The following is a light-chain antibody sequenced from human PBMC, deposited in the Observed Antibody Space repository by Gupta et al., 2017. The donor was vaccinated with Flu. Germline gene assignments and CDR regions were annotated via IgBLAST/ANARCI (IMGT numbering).Light chain of an antibody. CDR3: QHRSGWPLT. CDR1: QSLGTS. J-gene: IGKJ1*01. V-gene: IGKV3-11*02. CDR2: DAS. Sequence: PAPLSLSPGETATLSCRASQSLGTSLAWYQQTTGQPPRLLIYDASSRATGIPARFSGSGSGRDFTLTISSLEPEDFAVYYCQHRSGWPLTFGRGTKVEV.